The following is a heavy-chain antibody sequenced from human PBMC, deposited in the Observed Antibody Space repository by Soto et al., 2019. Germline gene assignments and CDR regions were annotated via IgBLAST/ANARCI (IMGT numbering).Heavy chain of an antibody. Sequence: GGSLRLSCAASGFTFSDYYMSWIRQAPGKGLEWVSYISSSGSTINYADSVRGRFTISRDNAMRSLFLHMNSLRDEDTAVYYWARDGKGAAYTHGPYYFDYWGQGALVTVSS. J-gene: IGHJ4*02. CDR3: ARDGKGAAYTHGPYYFDY. CDR1: GFTFSDYY. D-gene: IGHD1-1*01. V-gene: IGHV3-11*04. CDR2: ISSSGSTI.